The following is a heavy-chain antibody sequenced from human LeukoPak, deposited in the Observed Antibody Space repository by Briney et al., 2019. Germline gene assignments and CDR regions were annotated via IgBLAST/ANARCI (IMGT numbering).Heavy chain of an antibody. CDR2: ISGSGGST. Sequence: PGGSLRLSCAASGFTFSSYAMSWVRQAPGEGLEWVSAISGSGGSTYYADSVKGRFTISRDNSKNTLYLQMSSLRAEDTAVYYCAKSVRKIVGATQIDYWGQGTLVTVSS. CDR1: GFTFSSYA. V-gene: IGHV3-23*01. J-gene: IGHJ4*02. CDR3: AKSVRKIVGATQIDY. D-gene: IGHD1-26*01.